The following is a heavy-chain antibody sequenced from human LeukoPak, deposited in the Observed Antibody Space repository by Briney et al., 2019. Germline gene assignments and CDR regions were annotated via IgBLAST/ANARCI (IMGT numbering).Heavy chain of an antibody. J-gene: IGHJ6*03. Sequence: SVKVSCKASGGTFSSYAITWVRQAPGQGLEWMGGIIPVFGTADYAQKFQGRVTITADESTTTAYMELSSLRSEDTAVYYCARTSDYFHFYYYMDVWGKGTTVTVSS. CDR1: GGTFSSYA. V-gene: IGHV1-69*13. CDR2: IIPVFGTA. D-gene: IGHD2/OR15-2a*01. CDR3: ARTSDYFHFYYYMDV.